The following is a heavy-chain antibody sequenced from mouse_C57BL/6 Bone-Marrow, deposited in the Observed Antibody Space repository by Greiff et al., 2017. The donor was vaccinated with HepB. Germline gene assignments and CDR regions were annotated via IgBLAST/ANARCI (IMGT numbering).Heavy chain of an antibody. D-gene: IGHD2-4*01. V-gene: IGHV7-1*01. CDR2: SRNKANDYTT. Sequence: EVHLVESGGGLVQSGRSLRLSCATSGFTFSDFYMEWVRQAPGKGLEWIAASRNKANDYTTEYSASVKGRFIVSRDTSQSILYLQMNALRAEDTAIYYCARDGGGYDYDDAMDYWGQGTSVTVSS. CDR3: ARDGGGYDYDDAMDY. CDR1: GFTFSDFY. J-gene: IGHJ4*01.